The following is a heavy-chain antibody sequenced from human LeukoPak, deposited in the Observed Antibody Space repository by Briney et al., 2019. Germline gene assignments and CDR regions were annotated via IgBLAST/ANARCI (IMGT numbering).Heavy chain of an antibody. CDR2: IILIFGTA. V-gene: IGHV1-69*01. J-gene: IGHJ4*02. CDR3: ARGHPPSYYDFWSGYYLPDFDY. Sequence: GASVKVSCKASGGTFSSYAISWVRQAPGQGLEWMGGIILIFGTANYAQKFQGRVTITADESTSTAYMELSSLRSEDTAVYYCARGHPPSYYDFWSGYYLPDFDYWGQGTLVTVSS. CDR1: GGTFSSYA. D-gene: IGHD3-3*01.